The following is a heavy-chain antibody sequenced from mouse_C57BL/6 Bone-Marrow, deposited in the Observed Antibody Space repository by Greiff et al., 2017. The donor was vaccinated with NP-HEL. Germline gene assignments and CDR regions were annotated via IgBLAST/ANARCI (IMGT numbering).Heavy chain of an antibody. J-gene: IGHJ4*01. V-gene: IGHV5-6*01. D-gene: IGHD1-1*01. CDR3: ARPPVTTVDAMDY. Sequence: EVHLVESGGDLVKPGGSLKLSCAASGFTFSSYGMSWVRQTPDKRLEWVATISSGGSYTYYPDSVKGRFTISRDNAKNTLYLQMSSLKSDDTAMYYCARPPVTTVDAMDYWGQGTSVTVSS. CDR1: GFTFSSYG. CDR2: ISSGGSYT.